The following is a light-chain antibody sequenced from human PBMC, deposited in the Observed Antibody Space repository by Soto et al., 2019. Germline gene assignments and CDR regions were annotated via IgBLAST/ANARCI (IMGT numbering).Light chain of an antibody. Sequence: QSVLTQPASVSGSPGQSITISCSGTSSDIGSYDHVAWYQQFPGKSPKLMIYAVSDRPSGVSDRFSGSKSGITASLTISGLQTEDEADYYCISYTNRLSYVFGTGTKLTVL. V-gene: IGLV2-14*01. CDR3: ISYTNRLSYV. CDR1: SSDIGSYDH. J-gene: IGLJ1*01. CDR2: AVS.